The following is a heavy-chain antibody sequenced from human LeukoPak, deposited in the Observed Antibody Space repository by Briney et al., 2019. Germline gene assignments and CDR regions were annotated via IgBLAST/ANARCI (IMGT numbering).Heavy chain of an antibody. V-gene: IGHV1-46*01. CDR1: GYTLTNNY. J-gene: IGHJ4*02. CDR2: IYPRDGST. Sequence: ASVKVPCKASGYTLTNNYLHWVRQAPGQGLEWMGMIYPRDGSTSYAQNFQGRVTVTRDTSTTTVHMELRGLRSEDTAVYYCARDQEGFDYWGQGTVVTVSS. CDR3: ARDQEGFDY.